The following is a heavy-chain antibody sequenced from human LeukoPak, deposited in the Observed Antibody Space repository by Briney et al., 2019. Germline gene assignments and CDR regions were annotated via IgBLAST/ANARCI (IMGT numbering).Heavy chain of an antibody. V-gene: IGHV3-23*01. CDR2: ISGSGGGT. CDR1: GFTFSSYA. J-gene: IGHJ4*02. D-gene: IGHD3-10*01. CDR3: AKIKRFGEFPDY. Sequence: GGSLRLSCAASGFTFSSYAMSWVRQAPGKGLEWVSAISGSGGGTYYADSVKGRFTISRDNSKNTLYLQMNSLRAEDTAVYYCAKIKRFGEFPDYWGQGTLVTVSS.